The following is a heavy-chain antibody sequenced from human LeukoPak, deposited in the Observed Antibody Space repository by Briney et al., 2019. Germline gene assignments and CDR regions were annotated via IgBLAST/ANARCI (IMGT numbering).Heavy chain of an antibody. V-gene: IGHV4-39*07. D-gene: IGHD3-3*01. Sequence: SETLSLTCTVSGGSISSSSYYWGWIRQPPGKGLEWIGSIYYSGSTYYNPSLKSRVTISVDTSKNQFSLKLSSVTAADTAVYYCARLVLDYYYYMDVWGKGTTVTISS. J-gene: IGHJ6*03. CDR2: IYYSGST. CDR3: ARLVLDYYYYMDV. CDR1: GGSISSSSYY.